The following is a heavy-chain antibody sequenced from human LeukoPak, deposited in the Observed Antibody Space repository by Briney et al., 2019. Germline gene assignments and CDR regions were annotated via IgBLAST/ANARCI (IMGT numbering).Heavy chain of an antibody. J-gene: IGHJ6*02. CDR1: GYTFTSYD. CDR2: MNPNSGNT. CDR3: ARGRYSYGKHYYYYGMDV. Sequence: GASVTVSCKASGYTFTSYDINWVRQATGQGPEWMGWMNPNSGNTGYAQKFQGRVTMTRNTSISTAYMELSSLRSEDTAVYYCARGRYSYGKHYYYYGMDVWGQGTTVTVSS. V-gene: IGHV1-8*01. D-gene: IGHD5-18*01.